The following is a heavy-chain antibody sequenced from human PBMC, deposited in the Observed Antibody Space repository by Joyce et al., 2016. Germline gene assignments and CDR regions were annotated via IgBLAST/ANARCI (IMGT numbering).Heavy chain of an antibody. J-gene: IGHJ4*02. CDR1: GFSLSTRGVG. D-gene: IGHD5-12*01. V-gene: IGHV2-5*02. Sequence: QITLKESGPTLVKPTQTLTLTCAFSGFSLSTRGVGVGWIRQPPGKALEWLALIYWDDDKRYSPSLKSRLTITKDTSRNQVVLTMTNMDRVDTATYYCAHRPNSGYDPSAFDFWGQGTLVTVSS. CDR2: IYWDDDK. CDR3: AHRPNSGYDPSAFDF.